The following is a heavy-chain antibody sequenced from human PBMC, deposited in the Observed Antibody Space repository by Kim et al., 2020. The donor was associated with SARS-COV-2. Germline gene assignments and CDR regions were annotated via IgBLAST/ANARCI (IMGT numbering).Heavy chain of an antibody. CDR2: ISYDGSNK. V-gene: IGHV3-30-3*01. Sequence: GGSLRLSCAASGFTFSSYAMHWVRQAPGKGLEWVAVISYDGSNKYYADSVKGRLTISRDNSKNTLYLQMNSLRAEDTAVYYCARAGGGGLDYWGQGTLVTVSS. CDR1: GFTFSSYA. CDR3: ARAGGGGLDY. D-gene: IGHD3-16*01. J-gene: IGHJ4*02.